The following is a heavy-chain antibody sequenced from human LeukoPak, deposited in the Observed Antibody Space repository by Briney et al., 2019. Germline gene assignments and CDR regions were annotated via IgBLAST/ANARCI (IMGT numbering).Heavy chain of an antibody. CDR2: IKQDGSEM. J-gene: IGHJ4*02. D-gene: IGHD1-26*01. CDR3: AKDRIVGATARLFDY. V-gene: IGHV3-7*03. Sequence: GGSLRLSCAASGFTFSSYWMSWVRQAPGKGLEWVANIKQDGSEMYYVDSVKGRFTISRDNSKNTLYLQMNSLRAEDTAVYYCAKDRIVGATARLFDYWGQGTLVTVSS. CDR1: GFTFSSYW.